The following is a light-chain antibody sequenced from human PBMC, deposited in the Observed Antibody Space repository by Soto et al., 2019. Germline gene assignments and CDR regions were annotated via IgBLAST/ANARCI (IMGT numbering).Light chain of an antibody. J-gene: IGKJ2*01. Sequence: EIVLTQSPDTLSLSPGERATFSCRATQSITNKYVAWYQQKAGHAPRLLIYGASTRATGIPDRFRGSGSGTDFTLSITRLEPEDFAVYYCHQYLDSPNTFGQGTNLESK. CDR2: GAS. CDR3: HQYLDSPNT. V-gene: IGKV3-20*01. CDR1: QSITNKY.